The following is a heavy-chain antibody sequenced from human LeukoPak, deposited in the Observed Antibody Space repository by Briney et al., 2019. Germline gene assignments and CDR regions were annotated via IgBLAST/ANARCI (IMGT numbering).Heavy chain of an antibody. J-gene: IGHJ6*02. V-gene: IGHV4-59*01. CDR1: GGSIGNYY. Sequence: SETLSLTCIVSGGSIGNYYWNWIRQPPGKGLEWIGYTSYSGNTIYNPSLKSRVTISIDPFKNRLSLKVTSVTAADTAVYYCARDHGYFGMDVWGQGTTVTISS. CDR3: ARDHGYFGMDV. CDR2: TSYSGNT.